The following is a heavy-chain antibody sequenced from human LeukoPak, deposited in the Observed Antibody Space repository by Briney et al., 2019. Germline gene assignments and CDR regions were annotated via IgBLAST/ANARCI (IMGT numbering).Heavy chain of an antibody. Sequence: SVKVCCKGAGFTFSMSAVQWGRQARGQRLEWIGWIVAGSGNTHYAQKFQERVTVTRDMSTSTAYIELSSLRFEDTAVYYCAADSQWGYGDRRGYFYLWGRGTLVTVSP. CDR2: IVAGSGNT. J-gene: IGHJ2*01. V-gene: IGHV1-58*01. CDR3: AADSQWGYGDRRGYFYL. CDR1: GFTFSMSA. D-gene: IGHD4-17*01.